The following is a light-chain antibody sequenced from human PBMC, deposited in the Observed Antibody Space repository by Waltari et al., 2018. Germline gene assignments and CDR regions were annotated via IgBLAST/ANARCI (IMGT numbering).Light chain of an antibody. CDR2: DNN. CDR3: QSYDSSLSGSEV. Sequence: QSVLTQPPSVSGAPGQRVTISCTGSSSNIGAGYDVHWYQHLPGTAPKPLLYDNNNRPSGVPDRFSGSRSGTSASLAITGLQAEDEADYYCQSYDSSLSGSEVFGGGTKLTVL. V-gene: IGLV1-40*01. CDR1: SSNIGAGYD. J-gene: IGLJ2*01.